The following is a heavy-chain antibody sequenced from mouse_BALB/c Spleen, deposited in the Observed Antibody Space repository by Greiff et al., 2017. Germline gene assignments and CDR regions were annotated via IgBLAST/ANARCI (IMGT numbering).Heavy chain of an antibody. D-gene: IGHD1-1*01. V-gene: IGHV1S137*01. Sequence: VQLQQSGPELVRPGESVKISCKGSGYTFTDYAMYWVKQSPAQGLEWIGVISTYYGNTNYNQKFKGKATMTVDKSSSTAYMELARLTSEDSAIYYCASGGSSFQFAYWGQGTMVTVSA. CDR1: GYTFTDYA. CDR2: ISTYYGNT. J-gene: IGHJ3*01. CDR3: ASGGSSFQFAY.